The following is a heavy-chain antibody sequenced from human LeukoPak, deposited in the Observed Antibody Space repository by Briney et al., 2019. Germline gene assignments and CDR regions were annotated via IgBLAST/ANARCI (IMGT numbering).Heavy chain of an antibody. CDR2: FIPIFGTA. CDR3: ASAREILVIAAAGTDWYFDL. CDR1: EGTFSSYA. J-gene: IGHJ2*01. V-gene: IGHV1-69*13. D-gene: IGHD6-13*01. Sequence: ASVKVSCKDSEGTFSSYAISWVRQAPGQGLEWMGGFIPIFGTANYAQKFQGRVTITADESTSTAYMELSSLRSEDTAVYYCASAREILVIAAAGTDWYFDLWGRGTLVTVSS.